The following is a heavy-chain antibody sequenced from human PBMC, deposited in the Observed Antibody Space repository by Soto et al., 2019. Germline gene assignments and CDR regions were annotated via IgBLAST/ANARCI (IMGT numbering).Heavy chain of an antibody. CDR1: GASISSGRSY. Sequence: QVQLQESGPGLVKPSQTLSLTCTVSGASISSGRSYWSWIRQHPGKGLEWIGYMFSSGSTYYHLSLKSRVNISADTSKNQFSLRLTSVTPADTAMYYCARDNGYGHFDSWGQGTLVTVSS. CDR2: MFSSGST. V-gene: IGHV4-31*03. J-gene: IGHJ4*02. D-gene: IGHD5-12*01. CDR3: ARDNGYGHFDS.